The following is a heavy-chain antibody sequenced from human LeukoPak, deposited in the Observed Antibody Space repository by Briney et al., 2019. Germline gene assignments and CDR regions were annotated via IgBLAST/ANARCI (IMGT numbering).Heavy chain of an antibody. D-gene: IGHD1-26*01. Sequence: SQTLSLTCAIYGDSVSSNSAAWNWIRQSPSRGLEWLGRTYYRSKWSNNYAISVKGRISINPDTSKNQFSLQLNSVTPEDTAVYYCARIVGGAPDYWGQGILVTVSS. J-gene: IGHJ4*02. CDR2: TYYRSKWSN. CDR1: GDSVSSNSAA. CDR3: ARIVGGAPDY. V-gene: IGHV6-1*01.